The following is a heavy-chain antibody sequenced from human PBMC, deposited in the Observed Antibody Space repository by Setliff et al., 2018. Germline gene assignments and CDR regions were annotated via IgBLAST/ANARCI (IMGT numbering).Heavy chain of an antibody. V-gene: IGHV1-46*01. CDR2: INPSGGST. Sequence: ASVKVSCKASGYTFTGYYIHWVRLAPGQGLEWMGIINPSGGSTSYAQKFQGRATMTRDTSTSTVYMELSNLRSEDTAVYYCARRVTYDSSAIGLDYWGQGTLVTVSS. D-gene: IGHD3-22*01. J-gene: IGHJ4*02. CDR3: ARRVTYDSSAIGLDY. CDR1: GYTFTGYY.